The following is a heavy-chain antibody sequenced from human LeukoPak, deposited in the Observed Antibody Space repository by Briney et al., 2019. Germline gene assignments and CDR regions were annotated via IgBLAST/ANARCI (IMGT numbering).Heavy chain of an antibody. J-gene: IGHJ5*02. CDR1: GFTFSGDW. CDR2: IKTDGSST. Sequence: PGGSLRLSCAASGFTFSGDWIHWVRQAPGKGLVWVSRIKTDGSSTSYADSVKGRFTISRDNAKNTLYLQMSSLRAEDTAVYYCARSDWFDPWGQGTLVTVSS. CDR3: ARSDWFDP. V-gene: IGHV3-74*01.